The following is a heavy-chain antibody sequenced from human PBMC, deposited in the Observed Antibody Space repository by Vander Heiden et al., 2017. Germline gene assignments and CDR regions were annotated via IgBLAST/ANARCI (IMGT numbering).Heavy chain of an antibody. V-gene: IGHV3-23*01. J-gene: IGHJ4*02. CDR1: GFTFCGYA. Sequence: EVQLLESGGGLVQPGGSLRLSCAASGFTFCGYAMSWVRQAPGKGLEWVSAISGSGGSTYYADSVKGRFTISRDNSKNTLYLQMNSLRAEDTAVYYCANFAPYSSSWYGFDYWGQGTLVTVSS. CDR3: ANFAPYSSSWYGFDY. D-gene: IGHD6-13*01. CDR2: ISGSGGST.